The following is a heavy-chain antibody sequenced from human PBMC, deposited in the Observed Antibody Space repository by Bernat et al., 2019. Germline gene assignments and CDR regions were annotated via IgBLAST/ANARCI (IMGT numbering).Heavy chain of an antibody. D-gene: IGHD6-19*01. J-gene: IGHJ5*02. Sequence: EVQLVESGGDLVQPGGSLRLSCAASGFTFSSYSMNWVRQAPGKGLEWVSYISSSSSTIYYADSVKGRFTSSRDNAKNSLYLQVNSLGDEDTAVYYWSRTPEGQGLVLGGFDPWGQGTLVTVSS. CDR3: SRTPEGQGLVLGGFDP. V-gene: IGHV3-48*02. CDR2: ISSSSSTI. CDR1: GFTFSSYS.